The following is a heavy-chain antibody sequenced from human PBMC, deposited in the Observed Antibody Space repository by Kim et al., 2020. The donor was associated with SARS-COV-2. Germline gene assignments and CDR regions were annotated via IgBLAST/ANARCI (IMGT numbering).Heavy chain of an antibody. CDR3: ARRYCSSTSCYFDF. D-gene: IGHD2-2*01. Sequence: GSTYYNPSLKSRVTISVDTSKNQFSLKLNSLTAADTAVYYCARRYCSSTSCYFDFWGQGTLVTVSS. CDR2: GST. J-gene: IGHJ4*02. V-gene: IGHV4-39*01.